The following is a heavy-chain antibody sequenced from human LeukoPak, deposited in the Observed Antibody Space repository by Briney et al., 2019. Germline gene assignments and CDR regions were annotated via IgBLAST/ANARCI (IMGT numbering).Heavy chain of an antibody. J-gene: IGHJ4*02. CDR1: GFTVSSNY. CDR3: ARVAVAGNYFDY. D-gene: IGHD6-19*01. CDR2: IYSGGST. Sequence: GGSLRLSCAASGFTVSSNYMSWVRQAPGKGLEWVSVIYSGGSTYHADSVKGRFTISRDNSKNTLYLQMNSLRAEDTAVYYCARVAVAGNYFDYWGQGTLVTVSS. V-gene: IGHV3-53*01.